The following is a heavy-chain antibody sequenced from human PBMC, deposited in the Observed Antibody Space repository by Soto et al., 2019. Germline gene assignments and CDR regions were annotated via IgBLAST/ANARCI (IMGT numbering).Heavy chain of an antibody. D-gene: IGHD6-6*01. CDR3: ARDVSIAARRGGERFDY. V-gene: IGHV3-33*01. Sequence: GESLKISCAASGFTFSSYGMHWVRQAPGKGLEWVAVIWYDGSNKYYADSVKGRFTISRDNSKNTLYLQMNSLRAEDTAVYYCARDVSIAARRGGERFDYWGQGTLVTVSS. J-gene: IGHJ4*02. CDR1: GFTFSSYG. CDR2: IWYDGSNK.